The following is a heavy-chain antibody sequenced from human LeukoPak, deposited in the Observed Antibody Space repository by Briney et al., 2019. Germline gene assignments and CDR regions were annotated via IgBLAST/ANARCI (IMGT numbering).Heavy chain of an antibody. D-gene: IGHD1-7*01. V-gene: IGHV1-2*02. CDR2: INPNSGGT. Sequence: ASVKVSCKASGYTFTGYYMHWVRQAPGQGLEWMGWINPNSGGTNYAQKFQGRVTMTRDTSISTAYMELSRLRSDDTAVYYCATHEVTVITRSTFDFWGQGTLVTVSS. CDR3: ATHEVTVITRSTFDF. J-gene: IGHJ4*02. CDR1: GYTFTGYY.